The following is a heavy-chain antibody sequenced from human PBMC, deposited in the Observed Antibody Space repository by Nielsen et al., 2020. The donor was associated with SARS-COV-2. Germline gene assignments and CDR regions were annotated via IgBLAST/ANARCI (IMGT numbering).Heavy chain of an antibody. CDR3: ALRSGSYYIDY. D-gene: IGHD3-10*01. J-gene: IGHJ4*02. CDR2: IIPIFGTA. CDR1: GYTFTSYY. Sequence: SVKVSCKASGYTFTSYYMHWVRQAPGQGLEWMGGIIPIFGTANYAQKFQGRVTITADESTSTAYMELSSLRSEDTAVYYCALRSGSYYIDYWGQGTLVTVSS. V-gene: IGHV1-69*13.